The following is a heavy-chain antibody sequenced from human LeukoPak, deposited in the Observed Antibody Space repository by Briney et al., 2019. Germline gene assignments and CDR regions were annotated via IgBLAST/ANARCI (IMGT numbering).Heavy chain of an antibody. CDR2: ISGSGGST. Sequence: GGSLRLSCASSGFTFSSYAMSWVRQAPGKRLEWVSAISGSGGSTYYADSVKGRFTISRDNSKNTLYLQMNSLRAEDTAVYYCAKDASPYGSGSYYIYWGQGTLVTVSS. CDR1: GFTFSSYA. V-gene: IGHV3-23*01. CDR3: AKDASPYGSGSYYIY. J-gene: IGHJ4*02. D-gene: IGHD3-10*01.